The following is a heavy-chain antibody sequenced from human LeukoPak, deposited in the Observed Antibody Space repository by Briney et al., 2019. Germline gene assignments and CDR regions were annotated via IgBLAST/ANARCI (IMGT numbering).Heavy chain of an antibody. CDR3: AREWYDSSGYYREYYFDY. Sequence: SVKVSCKASGGTFSSYAISWVRQAPGQGLEWMGRIIPIFGTANYAQKFQGRVTITTDESTSTAFMELSSLRSEDTAVYYCAREWYDSSGYYREYYFDYWGQGTLVTVSS. CDR1: GGTFSSYA. CDR2: IIPIFGTA. V-gene: IGHV1-69*05. D-gene: IGHD3-22*01. J-gene: IGHJ4*02.